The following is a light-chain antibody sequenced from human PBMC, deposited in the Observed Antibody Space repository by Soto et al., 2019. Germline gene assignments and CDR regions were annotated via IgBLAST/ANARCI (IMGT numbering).Light chain of an antibody. J-gene: IGLJ1*01. CDR2: GKN. CDR3: AAWDDSLNGYV. Sequence: QSVLTQPPSASGTPGQRVTISCSGSSSNIGSNTVTWYQQLPGTAPKLLIYGKNQRPSGVPDRFSGSKSGTSASLAISGLQSEDEADYYCAAWDDSLNGYVFGTGTKLTVL. V-gene: IGLV1-44*01. CDR1: SSNIGSNT.